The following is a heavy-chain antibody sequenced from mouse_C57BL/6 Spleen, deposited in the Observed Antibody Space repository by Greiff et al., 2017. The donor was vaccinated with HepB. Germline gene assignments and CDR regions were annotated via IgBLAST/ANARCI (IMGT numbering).Heavy chain of an antibody. D-gene: IGHD3-3*01. V-gene: IGHV1-42*01. CDR2: INPSTGGT. CDR3: ARGDLIPGYFDY. J-gene: IGHJ2*01. Sequence: VQLQQSGPELVKPGASVKISCKASGYSFTGYYMNWVKQSPEKSLEWIGEINPSTGGTTYNQKFKAKATLTVDKSSSTAYMQLKSLTSEDSAVYYCARGDLIPGYFDYWGQGTTLTVSS. CDR1: GYSFTGYY.